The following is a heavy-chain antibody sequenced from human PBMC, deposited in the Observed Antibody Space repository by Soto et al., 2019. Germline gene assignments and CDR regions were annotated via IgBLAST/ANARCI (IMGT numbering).Heavy chain of an antibody. CDR3: ATPTVGY. CDR2: ISASGGST. Sequence: GSLRRSCAASAFSFSNYGMSWVRQAPGKGLEWVSSISASGGSTYYADSVKGRFTISRDNSKNTLYLQMNSLRAEDTAVYYCATPTVGYWGQGTQVTVPS. D-gene: IGHD4-17*01. J-gene: IGHJ4*02. CDR1: AFSFSNYG. V-gene: IGHV3-23*01.